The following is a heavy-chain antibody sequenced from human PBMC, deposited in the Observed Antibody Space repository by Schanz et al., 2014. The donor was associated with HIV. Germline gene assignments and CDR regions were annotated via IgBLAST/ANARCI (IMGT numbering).Heavy chain of an antibody. CDR1: GFSFDSFG. D-gene: IGHD3-22*01. CDR2: ISYDGVNK. V-gene: IGHV3-30*18. Sequence: QVQLVESGGGVVQPGRSLRLSCVASGFSFDSFGMHWVRQAPGKGLEWVAVISYDGVNKHFADSVKGRFTISRDNSKNKLYLQVKRLRTEDTAVYFCAKDGNLYDSRYRGKGHYYHYYGMDVWGQGTTVTVS. J-gene: IGHJ6*02. CDR3: AKDGNLYDSRYRGKGHYYHYYGMDV.